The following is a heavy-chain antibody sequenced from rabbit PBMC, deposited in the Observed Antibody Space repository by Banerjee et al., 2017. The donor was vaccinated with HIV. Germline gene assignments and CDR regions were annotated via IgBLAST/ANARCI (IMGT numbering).Heavy chain of an antibody. D-gene: IGHD4-1*01. CDR3: ARDLAGVIGWNFNL. V-gene: IGHV1S45*01. CDR1: GFDFSSYG. J-gene: IGHJ4*01. Sequence: QEQLEESGGDLVKPEGSLTLTCTASGFDFSSYGVSWVRQAPGKGLEWIACINSNTGNTVYASWAKGPFTISKTSSTTVPLQMTSLTAADTATYFCARDLAGVIGWNFNLWGPGTLVTVS. CDR2: INSNTGNT.